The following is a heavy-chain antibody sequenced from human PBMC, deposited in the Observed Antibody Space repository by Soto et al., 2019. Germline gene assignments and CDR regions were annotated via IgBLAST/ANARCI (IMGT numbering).Heavy chain of an antibody. D-gene: IGHD4-17*01. CDR2: ISYDGSNK. CDR1: GFTFINYA. J-gene: IGHJ4*02. V-gene: IGHV3-30-3*01. Sequence: QVQLVESGGGVVQPGRSLRLSCAASGFTFINYAMHWVRQAPGKGLAWVAVISYDGSNKYYADSVKGRFTISRDNSKNTRYLQMNSLSAEDTAVYHCARDQVKGTMTILWGQGTLVTVSS. CDR3: ARDQVKGTMTIL.